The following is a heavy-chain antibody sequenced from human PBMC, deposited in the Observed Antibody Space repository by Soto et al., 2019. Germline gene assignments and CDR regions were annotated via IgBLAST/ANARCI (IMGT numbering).Heavy chain of an antibody. CDR1: GFIFSNYW. CDR3: AREGPGYFDS. J-gene: IGHJ4*02. CDR2: IRQDGNDR. V-gene: IGHV3-7*04. Sequence: EVQLVESGGGLVQPGGSLRLSCPASGFIFSNYWMTWVRQAPGKGLEWVANIRQDGNDRNYVDSVKGRFTISRDNAKNTLYLQMDSLRAEDTAVYYCAREGPGYFDSWGQGTPVTVSS.